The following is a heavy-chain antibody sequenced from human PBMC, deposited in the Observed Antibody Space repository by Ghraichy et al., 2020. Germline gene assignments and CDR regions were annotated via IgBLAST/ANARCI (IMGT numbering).Heavy chain of an antibody. Sequence: ASVKVSCKASGYTFTGYYMHWVRQAPGQGLEWMGWINPNSGGTNYAQKFQGRVTMTRDTSISTAYMELSRLRSDDTAVYYCARDTAVAGNYYYYYGMDVWGQGTTVTVSS. CDR1: GYTFTGYY. CDR3: ARDTAVAGNYYYYYGMDV. CDR2: INPNSGGT. J-gene: IGHJ6*02. V-gene: IGHV1-2*02. D-gene: IGHD6-19*01.